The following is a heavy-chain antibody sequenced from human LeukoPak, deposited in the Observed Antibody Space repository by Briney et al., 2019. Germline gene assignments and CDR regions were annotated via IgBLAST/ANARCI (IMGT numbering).Heavy chain of an antibody. CDR2: IKQDGSEI. D-gene: IGHD1-26*01. J-gene: IGHJ4*02. CDR3: AKDSGTYAFDY. Sequence: GGSLRLSYAASGFTFSNYWMTWVRQAPGKGLEWVAKIKQDGSEIYYVDSVTGRFTISRDNAKNSLFLQMNSLRAEDTAVYYCAKDSGTYAFDYWGQGTLVTVSS. CDR1: GFTFSNYW. V-gene: IGHV3-7*04.